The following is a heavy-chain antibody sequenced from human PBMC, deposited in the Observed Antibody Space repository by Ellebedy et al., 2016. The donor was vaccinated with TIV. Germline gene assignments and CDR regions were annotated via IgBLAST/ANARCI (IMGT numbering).Heavy chain of an antibody. CDR2: INSDKTWL. D-gene: IGHD1-1*01. V-gene: IGHV3-74*01. J-gene: IGHJ3*02. Sequence: GESLKISCAASGFSFSSYWMHWVRQAPGKGLGWVSRINSDKTWLNYADSVRGRFTISRDNAKNVLYLQMHSLGAEDTAVYYCARESVDGYNCYDDAFDIWGQGTMVTVAS. CDR1: GFSFSSYW. CDR3: ARESVDGYNCYDDAFDI.